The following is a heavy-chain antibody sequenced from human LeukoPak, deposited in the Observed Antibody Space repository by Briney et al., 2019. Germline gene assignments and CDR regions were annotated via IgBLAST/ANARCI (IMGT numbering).Heavy chain of an antibody. D-gene: IGHD3-9*01. V-gene: IGHV3-21*06. CDR1: GFTFSTYN. CDR3: ARGHYDILTASYKWTPDY. J-gene: IGHJ4*02. Sequence: PGGSLRLSCAASGFTFSTYNMNWVRQAPGKGLEWVSSITSGGTYTYYADSVKGRFTTSKDNPKNSLSLQLSSLRAEDTAVYYCARGHYDILTASYKWTPDYWGQGILVTVSS. CDR2: ITSGGTYT.